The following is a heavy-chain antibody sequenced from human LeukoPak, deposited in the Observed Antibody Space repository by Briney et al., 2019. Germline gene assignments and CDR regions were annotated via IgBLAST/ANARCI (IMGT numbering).Heavy chain of an antibody. CDR3: ARKIASQGDNWFDP. CDR2: INDNGGT. J-gene: IGHJ5*02. CDR1: GGSFSGYY. D-gene: IGHD2-2*01. V-gene: IGHV4-34*01. Sequence: SETLSLTCAVYGGSFSGYYWSWIRQPPGKGLEWVAEINDNGGTNYNPSLKSRVITSVGTSTNQFSLKMNSVTAADTAVYYCARKIASQGDNWFDPWGQGILVTVSS.